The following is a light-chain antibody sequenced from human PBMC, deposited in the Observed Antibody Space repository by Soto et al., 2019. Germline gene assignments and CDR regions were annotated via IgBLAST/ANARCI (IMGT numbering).Light chain of an antibody. V-gene: IGKV1-5*03. CDR2: KAS. CDR1: QSISSW. Sequence: IQMTHSPSTLSATVGDRVAITCRASQSISSWLAWYQQKPGKAPKLLIYKASSLESGVPSRFSGSGSGTEFTLTISSLQPDDFATYYCQQYNSYSQTFGQGTKVDI. J-gene: IGKJ1*01. CDR3: QQYNSYSQT.